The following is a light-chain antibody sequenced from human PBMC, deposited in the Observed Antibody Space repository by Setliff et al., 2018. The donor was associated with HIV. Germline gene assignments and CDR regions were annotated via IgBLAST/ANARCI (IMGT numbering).Light chain of an antibody. V-gene: IGLV2-14*01. CDR1: SSDVGGYSY. J-gene: IGLJ1*01. CDR3: SSYAITNTRP. CDR2: EVR. Sequence: QSVLTQPASVSGSPGQSITISCTGTSSDVGGYSYVSWYQQHPGKASKLIIYEVRNRPSGVSNRFSGSKSGNTASLTISGLQAEDEADYYCSSYAITNTRPFGTGTKVTVL.